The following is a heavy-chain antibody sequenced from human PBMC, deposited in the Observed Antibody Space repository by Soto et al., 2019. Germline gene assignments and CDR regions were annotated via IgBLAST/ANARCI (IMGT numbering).Heavy chain of an antibody. CDR3: ARDLRLVGFGEHDL. Sequence: EVQLVESGGGLVQPGGSLRLSCAASGFTVSSNYMSWVRQAPGKGLEWVSVIYIGGTTYYADSVRGRFTISRDDSKNTLYLQRNSLRADDTAVYYCARDLRLVGFGEHDLWGRGTLVTVSS. CDR2: IYIGGTT. J-gene: IGHJ2*01. CDR1: GFTVSSNY. D-gene: IGHD3-10*01. V-gene: IGHV3-53*04.